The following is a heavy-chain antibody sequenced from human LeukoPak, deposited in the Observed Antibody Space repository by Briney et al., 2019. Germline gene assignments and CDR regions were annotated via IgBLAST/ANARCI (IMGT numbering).Heavy chain of an antibody. CDR2: IYYSGST. V-gene: IGHV4-59*08. D-gene: IGHD3-22*01. Sequence: SETLSLTCTVSGGSISSYYWSWIRQPPGKGLEWIGYIYYSGSTNYNPSLKSRVTISVDTSKNQFSLKLSSVTAADTAVYYCARVFLRGGYYEDYWGQGTLDTVSS. CDR1: GGSISSYY. CDR3: ARVFLRGGYYEDY. J-gene: IGHJ4*02.